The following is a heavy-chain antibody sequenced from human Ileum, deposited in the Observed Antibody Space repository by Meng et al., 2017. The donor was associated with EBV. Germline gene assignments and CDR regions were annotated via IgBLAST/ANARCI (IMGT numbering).Heavy chain of an antibody. CDR3: ARDSNGDYGWVDP. V-gene: IGHV4-30-4*01. J-gene: IGHJ5*02. D-gene: IGHD4-17*01. CDR2: IFYTGST. CDR1: GDTLFNGGHY. Sequence: QVHLQESCPGLVKPSQTLSLTRPVSGDTLFNGGHYWTWLRQPPGKGLEWIGYIFYTGSTYYNPSLKSRVTISLDLSKNQFSLNLTSVTAADTAVYYCARDSNGDYGWVDPWGQGTLVTVSS.